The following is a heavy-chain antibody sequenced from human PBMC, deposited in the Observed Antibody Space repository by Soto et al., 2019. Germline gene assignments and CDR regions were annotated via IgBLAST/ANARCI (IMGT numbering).Heavy chain of an antibody. CDR3: VKVRGGFYTYYFVY. CDR2: ISGSGVST. V-gene: IGHV3-23*01. Sequence: GGSLRLSCAASGFIFSSYAMNWVRQTPGKGLEWVSGISGSGVSTYYADSVKGRFSISRDNSKNTLYLQMNSLRAEDTAIYYCVKVRGGFYTYYFVYWGQGTLVTVSS. D-gene: IGHD3-10*01. CDR1: GFIFSSYA. J-gene: IGHJ4*02.